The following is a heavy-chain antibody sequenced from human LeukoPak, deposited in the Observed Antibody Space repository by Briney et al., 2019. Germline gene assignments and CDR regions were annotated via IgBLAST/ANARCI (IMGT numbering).Heavy chain of an antibody. D-gene: IGHD3-3*01. CDR3: ARDFTPEWFDIH. V-gene: IGHV3-30*04. CDR2: ISYDGSDE. Sequence: PGGSLRLSCVASGLAFSSYSMHWVRQAPGKGLEWVGVISYDGSDEYSTDSVKGRFTISRDNSKNTVYLQMNSLRADDTAVYYCARDFTPEWFDIHWGQGTLVTVS. CDR1: GLAFSSYS. J-gene: IGHJ4*02.